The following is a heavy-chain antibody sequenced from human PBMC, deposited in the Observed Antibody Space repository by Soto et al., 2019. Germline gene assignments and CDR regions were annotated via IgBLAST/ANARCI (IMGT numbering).Heavy chain of an antibody. D-gene: IGHD2-8*01. CDR2: ITEGGTT. J-gene: IGHJ4*02. Sequence: SETLSLTCAVHGDSFSGYFWTWIRQPPGKGLEWIAEITEGGTTNYSPSLKSRVSIAVDSSKRQFSLTLSSVTAADTAMYYCARGEDAMLSQNFDYWSQGSLVTVFS. CDR1: GDSFSGYF. CDR3: ARGEDAMLSQNFDY. V-gene: IGHV4-34*01.